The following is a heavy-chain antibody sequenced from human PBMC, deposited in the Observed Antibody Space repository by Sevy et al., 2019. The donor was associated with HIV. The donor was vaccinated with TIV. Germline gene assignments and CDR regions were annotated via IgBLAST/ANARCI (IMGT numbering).Heavy chain of an antibody. J-gene: IGHJ3*02. CDR3: ARDLVYSSTCYDLGQAFDI. V-gene: IGHV3-33*01. Sequence: EGSLRLSCAASGFTFSSDGMHWVRQAPGKELEWVAVIRYDGSNKYYADSVKGRFTISRDNSKNTLYLQMNSLRAEDAAAYYCARDLVYSSTCYDLGQAFDIWGQGTMVTVSS. CDR2: IRYDGSNK. D-gene: IGHD6-13*01. CDR1: GFTFSSDG.